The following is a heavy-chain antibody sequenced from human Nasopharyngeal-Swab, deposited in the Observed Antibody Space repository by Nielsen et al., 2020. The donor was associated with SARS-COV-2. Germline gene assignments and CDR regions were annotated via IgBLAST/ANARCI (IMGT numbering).Heavy chain of an antibody. Sequence: AAVKVSCKASGYTFSKYAINWVRQDPGQGLEWMGWINTNAGTATYVQGFTGRFVFSLDTSASTAYLQIDSLRTEDSAVFYCARDTWDVWGQGTTVTVSS. CDR2: INTNAGTA. D-gene: IGHD2/OR15-2a*01. CDR1: GYTFSKYA. V-gene: IGHV7-4-1*01. J-gene: IGHJ6*02. CDR3: ARDTWDV.